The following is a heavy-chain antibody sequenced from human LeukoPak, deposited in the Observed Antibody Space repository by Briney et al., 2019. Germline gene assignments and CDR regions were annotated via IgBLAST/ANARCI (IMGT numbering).Heavy chain of an antibody. CDR2: ISSSGSTI. J-gene: IGHJ3*02. D-gene: IGHD2-2*01. CDR1: GFTFSSYE. V-gene: IGHV3-48*03. Sequence: GGSLRLSCAASGFTFSSYEMNWVRQAPGKGLEWVSYISSSGSTIYYADSVKGRFTISRDNGKNSLYLQMNSLRAEDTAVYYCARPIVVAPAATASAFDIWGQGTMVTVSS. CDR3: ARPIVVAPAATASAFDI.